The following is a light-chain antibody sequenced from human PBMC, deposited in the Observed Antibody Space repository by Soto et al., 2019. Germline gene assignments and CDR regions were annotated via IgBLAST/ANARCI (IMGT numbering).Light chain of an antibody. J-gene: IGKJ4*01. CDR3: QQYKNRPPLT. Sequence: EIVMTQSPATLSVSPGERATLSCRSSQSVSSDLAWYQQKPCQAPRLLIYGASTRATGIPARFSGSGSGTEFTLTISSLQSEDFAVYYCQQYKNRPPLTFGGGTKV. CDR1: QSVSSD. V-gene: IGKV3-15*01. CDR2: GAS.